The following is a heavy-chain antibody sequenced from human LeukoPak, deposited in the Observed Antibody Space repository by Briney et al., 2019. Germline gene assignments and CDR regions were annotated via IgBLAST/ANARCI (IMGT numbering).Heavy chain of an antibody. CDR2: ISGSGGST. CDR3: AKDPNYYDSSGSTLDGY. J-gene: IGHJ4*02. Sequence: GGSLRLSCAASGFTFSSYAMSWVRQAPGKGLEWVSAISGSGGSTYYADSVKGRFTISRDNSKNTLYLQMNSLRAEGTAVYYCAKDPNYYDSSGSTLDGYWGQGTLVTVSS. V-gene: IGHV3-23*01. D-gene: IGHD3-22*01. CDR1: GFTFSSYA.